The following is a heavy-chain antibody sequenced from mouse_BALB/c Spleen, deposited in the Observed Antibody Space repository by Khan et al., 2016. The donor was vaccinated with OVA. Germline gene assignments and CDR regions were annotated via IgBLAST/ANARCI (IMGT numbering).Heavy chain of an antibody. J-gene: IGHJ4*01. CDR1: GYDFTNNW. CDR2: IYPGNGNT. V-gene: IGHV1-63*01. Sequence: QVQLKQSGAELVRPGTSVKISCKASGYDFTNNWLGWVKQRPGHGLEWIGDIYPGNGNTHYNEKFKGKATLTVENSSSTAYVQLSNLTSADSAVYFCARWGMDYWGQGTSVTVSS. CDR3: ARWGMDY.